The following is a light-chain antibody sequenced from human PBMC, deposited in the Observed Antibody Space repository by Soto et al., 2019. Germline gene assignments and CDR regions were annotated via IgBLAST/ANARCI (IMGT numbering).Light chain of an antibody. Sequence: NFMLTQPHSVSESPGKTVTISCTRSSGTITSKYVHWYQQRPGSSPTTVIYENNQRPSGVPDRFSGSVDSASNSASLTISGLKTEDEADYHCQSYGSNHWVFGGGTKLTVL. J-gene: IGLJ3*02. CDR1: SGTITSKY. V-gene: IGLV6-57*01. CDR3: QSYGSNHWV. CDR2: ENN.